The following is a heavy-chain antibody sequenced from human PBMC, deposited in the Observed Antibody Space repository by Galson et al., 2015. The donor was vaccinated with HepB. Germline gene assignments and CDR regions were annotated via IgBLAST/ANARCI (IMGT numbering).Heavy chain of an antibody. CDR3: ATRNLFDY. V-gene: IGHV3-7*03. Sequence: SLRLSCAVIGFNFGGHWMSWVRQASGKGLEWVANIKYDGSERFYMESVKGRFTISRGNRKHFVYLQMDNLKADDTAVYYCATRNLFDYWGQGTLVTVSS. CDR2: IKYDGSER. J-gene: IGHJ4*02. CDR1: GFNFGGHW.